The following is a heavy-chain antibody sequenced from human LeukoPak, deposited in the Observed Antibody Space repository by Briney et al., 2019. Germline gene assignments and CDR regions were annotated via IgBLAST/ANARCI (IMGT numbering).Heavy chain of an antibody. J-gene: IGHJ4*02. D-gene: IGHD3-10*01. CDR1: GGSFSGYY. CDR2: INHSGST. CDR3: ARVRVSYYPDY. V-gene: IGHV4-34*01. Sequence: SETLSLTCAVYGGSFSGYYWSWIRQPPGKGLEWIGEINHSGSTNYNPSLKSRVTIPVDTSKNQFSLKLSSVTAADTAVYYCARVRVSYYPDYWGQGTLVTVSS.